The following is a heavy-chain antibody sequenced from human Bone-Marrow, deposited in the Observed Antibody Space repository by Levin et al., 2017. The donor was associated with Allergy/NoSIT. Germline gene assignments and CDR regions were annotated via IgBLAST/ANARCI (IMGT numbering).Heavy chain of an antibody. D-gene: IGHD2-15*01. Sequence: SETLSLICGVSGYSISSGYSWGWIRQPPGTGLEWMGSISQSGSTHYNPSLKSRVTISLDTSKNQFSLGLSSVTAADTAVYFCTRTLGYCSGDSCYYYFDHWGQGALVTVSS. CDR3: TRTLGYCSGDSCYYYFDH. J-gene: IGHJ4*02. V-gene: IGHV4-38-2*01. CDR1: GYSISSGYS. CDR2: ISQSGST.